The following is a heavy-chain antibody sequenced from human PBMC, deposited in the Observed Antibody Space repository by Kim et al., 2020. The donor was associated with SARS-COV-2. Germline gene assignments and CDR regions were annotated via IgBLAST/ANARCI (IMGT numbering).Heavy chain of an antibody. CDR3: ARVPYSGYDYILNHYFDY. D-gene: IGHD5-12*01. CDR1: GYTFTSYY. V-gene: IGHV1-46*01. CDR2: INPSGGST. Sequence: ASVKVSCKASGYTFTSYYMHWVRQAPGQGLEWMGIINPSGGSTSYAQKFQGRVTMTRDTSTITVYMELSSLRSEDTAVYYCARVPYSGYDYILNHYFDYWGQGTLVTVSS. J-gene: IGHJ4*02.